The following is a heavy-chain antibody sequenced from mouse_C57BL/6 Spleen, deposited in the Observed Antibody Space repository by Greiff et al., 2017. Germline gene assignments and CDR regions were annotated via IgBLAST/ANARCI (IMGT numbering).Heavy chain of an antibody. CDR1: GFTFSSYA. J-gene: IGHJ1*03. CDR2: ISDGGSYT. CDR3: ARDPYYDYDDGYWYCDV. D-gene: IGHD2-4*01. Sequence: EVKLMESGGGLVKPGGSLKLSCAASGFTFSSYAMSWVRQTPEKRLEWVATISDGGSYTYYPDNVKGRFTISRDNAKNNLYLQMSHLKSEDTAMYYCARDPYYDYDDGYWYCDVWGTGTTVTVSS. V-gene: IGHV5-4*01.